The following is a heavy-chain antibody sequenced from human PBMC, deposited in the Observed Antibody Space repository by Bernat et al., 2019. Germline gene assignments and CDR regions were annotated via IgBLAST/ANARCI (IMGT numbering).Heavy chain of an antibody. CDR1: GFTFSSYD. Sequence: EVQLVESGGGLVQPGGSLRLFCAASGFTFSSYDMHWVRQATGKGLEWVSAIGTAGDTYYPGSVKGRFTITRENAKNSLYLKMNSLRAGDTAVYYCARGAYDSSSSGYFDYWGQGTLVTVSS. CDR2: IGTAGDT. CDR3: ARGAYDSSSSGYFDY. J-gene: IGHJ4*02. D-gene: IGHD3-22*01. V-gene: IGHV3-13*04.